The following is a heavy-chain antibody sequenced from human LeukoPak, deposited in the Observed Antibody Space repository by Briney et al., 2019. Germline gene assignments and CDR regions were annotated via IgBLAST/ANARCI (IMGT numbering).Heavy chain of an antibody. Sequence: SETLSLTCTVSGGSISSYYRSWIRQPPGKGLEWIGYIYYSGSTNYNPSLKSRVTISVDTSKNQFSLKLSSVTAADTAVYYCARTELLWFGEFFFDYWGQRTLVTVSS. CDR1: GGSISSYY. V-gene: IGHV4-59*08. J-gene: IGHJ4*02. CDR3: ARTELLWFGEFFFDY. D-gene: IGHD3-10*01. CDR2: IYYSGST.